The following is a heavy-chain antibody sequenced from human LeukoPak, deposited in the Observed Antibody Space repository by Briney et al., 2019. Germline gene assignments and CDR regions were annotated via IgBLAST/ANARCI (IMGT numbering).Heavy chain of an antibody. CDR1: GGSFSGYY. CDR3: ARGWGYCSSTSCYLAFDI. D-gene: IGHD2-2*01. CDR2: INHSGST. J-gene: IGHJ3*02. Sequence: SETLSLTCAVYGGSFSGYYWSWICQPPGKGLEWIGEINHSGSTNYNPSLKSRVTISVDTSKNQFSLKLSSVTAADTAVYYCARGWGYCSSTSCYLAFDIWGQGTMVTVSS. V-gene: IGHV4-34*01.